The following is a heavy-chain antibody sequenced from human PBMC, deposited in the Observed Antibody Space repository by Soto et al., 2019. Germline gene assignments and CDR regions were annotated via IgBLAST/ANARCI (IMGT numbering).Heavy chain of an antibody. CDR1: GFAFSDHY. CDR2: ISSSGSSI. D-gene: IGHD3-22*01. J-gene: IGHJ3*02. V-gene: IGHV3-11*01. Sequence: GGSLRLSCAASGFAFSDHYMTLIRQAPGKGLEWVSYISSSGSSIHYADSVKGRFTISRDKAKNLVYLQMNSLRVDDTAVYYCARDRTPNYYDSSGSSLWAFDIWGQGTRDTVSS. CDR3: ARDRTPNYYDSSGSSLWAFDI.